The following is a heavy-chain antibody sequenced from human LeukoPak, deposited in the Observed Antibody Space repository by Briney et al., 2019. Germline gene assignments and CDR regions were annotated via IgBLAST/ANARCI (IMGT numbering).Heavy chain of an antibody. CDR3: VRLRRNSDTTGFYYYYDF. CDR1: GYTFSSYS. Sequence: GGSLRLSCAASGYTFSSYSINWVRQAPGKGLEWXXXXXXRSNYIYYADSVRGRFRISRDDARDSLYLQMNSLRAEDTAVYYCVRLRRNSDTTGFYYYYDFWGQGTLVTVSS. V-gene: IGHV3-21*01. CDR2: XXXRSNYI. D-gene: IGHD3-22*01. J-gene: IGHJ4*02.